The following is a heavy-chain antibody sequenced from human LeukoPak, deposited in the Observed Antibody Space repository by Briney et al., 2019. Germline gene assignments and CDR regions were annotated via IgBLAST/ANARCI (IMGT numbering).Heavy chain of an antibody. CDR2: IYYSGST. V-gene: IGHV4-59*01. J-gene: IGHJ6*03. CDR1: GGSISSYY. D-gene: IGHD3-10*01. Sequence: SETLSLTCTVSGGSISSYYWSWIRQPPGKGLEWIGYIYYSGSTNYNPSLKSRVTISVDTSKNQFSLKLSSVTAADTAVYYCARGVYGSGSYYNFSYYYYYMDVWGKGTTVTVSS. CDR3: ARGVYGSGSYYNFSYYYYYMDV.